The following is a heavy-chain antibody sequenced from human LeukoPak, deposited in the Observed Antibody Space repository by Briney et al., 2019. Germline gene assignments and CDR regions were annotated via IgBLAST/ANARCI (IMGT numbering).Heavy chain of an antibody. CDR3: AXXXXXXXWHXXXXXV. CDR1: GGSISSYY. D-gene: IGHD5-24*01. CDR2: IYTSGST. J-gene: IGHJ6*02. Sequence: SETLSLTCTVSGGSISSYYWSWIRQPAGKGLEWIGRIYTSGSTNYNPSLKRRVTISVDTSKNQFSLKLSSVTAADTAVYYCAXXXXXXXWHXXXXXVWG. V-gene: IGHV4-4*07.